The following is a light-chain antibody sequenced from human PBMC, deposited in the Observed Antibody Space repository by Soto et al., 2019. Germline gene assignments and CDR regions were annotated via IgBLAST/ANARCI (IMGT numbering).Light chain of an antibody. CDR2: DNN. Sequence: QSVLTQPPSVSAAPGQKVTISCSGSSSNIGNNSVSWYQQLPGTAPKLLIYDNNKRPSGIPDRFSGSKSGTSATLGITGLQTGDEADYYCGTWRSSLGAVVFGGGTKLTVL. J-gene: IGLJ2*01. CDR1: SSNIGNNS. V-gene: IGLV1-51*01. CDR3: GTWRSSLGAVV.